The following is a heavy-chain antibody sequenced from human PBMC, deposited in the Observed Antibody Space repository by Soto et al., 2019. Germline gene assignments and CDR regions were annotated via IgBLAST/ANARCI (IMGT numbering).Heavy chain of an antibody. V-gene: IGHV1-8*01. CDR1: GYTFTSYD. J-gene: IGHJ1*01. D-gene: IGHD3-22*01. CDR3: ASYLSVIVDT. CDR2: LNPNSGNT. Sequence: QVQLVQSGAEVKKPWASVKVSCKASGYTFTSYDINWVRQATGQGLEWMGWLNPNSGNTDYAKKFQGRVTMTRNKSKSTAEIVLSSMRSEDTAVYYCASYLSVIVDTCGQGPLDTVS.